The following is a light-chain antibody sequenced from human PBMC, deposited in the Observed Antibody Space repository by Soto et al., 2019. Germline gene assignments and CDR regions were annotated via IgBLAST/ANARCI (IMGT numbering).Light chain of an antibody. V-gene: IGKV3-15*01. J-gene: IGKJ4*01. Sequence: EIVMTQSPATLSMSPGERATLSCRASQSVSSNLAWYQQKPGQAPRLLIYGASTRATGIPARFSGSGSGTEFTLTISSLQSEDFAVYYCQQYNNWILTFGGGTKVDIK. CDR3: QQYNNWILT. CDR2: GAS. CDR1: QSVSSN.